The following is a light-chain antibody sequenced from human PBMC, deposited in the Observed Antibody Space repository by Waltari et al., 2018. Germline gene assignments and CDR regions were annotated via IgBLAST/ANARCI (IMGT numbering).Light chain of an antibody. Sequence: DIQRIPSPSSLYDTVGVRVTLTCRASHSVSTSLSWYKQKPGKAPEVLIYAASSLQSGVPSRFSGSGSGTSFTLTIGSLQPEDFATYYCQQTYRPPLTFGGGTKVDIK. V-gene: IGKV1-39*01. CDR3: QQTYRPPLT. J-gene: IGKJ4*01. CDR2: AAS. CDR1: HSVSTS.